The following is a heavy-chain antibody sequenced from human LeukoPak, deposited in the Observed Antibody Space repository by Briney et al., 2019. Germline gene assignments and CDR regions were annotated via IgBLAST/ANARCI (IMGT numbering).Heavy chain of an antibody. CDR1: GGSFSDYY. CDR2: INHSGST. CDR3: ARADYSSTWSHDYYYMDV. J-gene: IGHJ6*03. D-gene: IGHD6-13*01. V-gene: IGHV4-34*01. Sequence: PSETLSLTCAVYGGSFSDYYWSWIRQPPGKGLEWIGEINHSGSTNYNPSLKSRVTISVDTSKNQFSLKLSSVTAADTAVYYCARADYSSTWSHDYYYMDVWGKGTTVTVSS.